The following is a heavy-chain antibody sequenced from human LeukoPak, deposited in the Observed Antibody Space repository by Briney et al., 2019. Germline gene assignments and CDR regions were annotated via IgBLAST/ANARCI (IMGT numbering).Heavy chain of an antibody. V-gene: IGHV4-39*07. CDR2: ISYSGST. CDR3: ARGDYYDGGGRNWFDP. CDR1: GGSISSSSYY. Sequence: SETLSLTCSVSGGSISSSSYYWGWIRQPPGKGLEWIGTISYSGSTYYNPSLKSRITMSVDTSRNQFSLRLTSVTAADTAVYYCARGDYYDGGGRNWFDPWGQGTLVTVSS. J-gene: IGHJ5*02. D-gene: IGHD3-16*01.